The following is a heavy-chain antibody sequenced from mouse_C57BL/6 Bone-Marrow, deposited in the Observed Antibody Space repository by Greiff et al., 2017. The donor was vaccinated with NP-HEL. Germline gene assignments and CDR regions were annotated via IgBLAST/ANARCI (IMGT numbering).Heavy chain of an antibody. J-gene: IGHJ4*01. V-gene: IGHV1-4*01. CDR2: INPSSGYT. CDR1: GYTFTSYT. CDR3: ASSYYSNPYAMDY. Sequence: QVHVKQSGAELARPGASVKMSCKASGYTFTSYTMHWVKQRPGQGLEWIGYINPSSGYTKYNQKFKDKATLTADKSSSTAYMQLSSLTSEDSAVYYCASSYYSNPYAMDYWGQGTSVTVSS. D-gene: IGHD2-5*01.